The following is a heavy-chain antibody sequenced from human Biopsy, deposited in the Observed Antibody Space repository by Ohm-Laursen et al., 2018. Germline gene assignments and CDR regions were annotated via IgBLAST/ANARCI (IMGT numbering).Heavy chain of an antibody. Sequence: GTLSLTCAVYGGSFNGYFWSWIRQPPGKGLEWIGDITQSGSTNYSPSLKSRVTISVETAKKQFSLSLRSVTAADTAVYYCARVPLPGIGAAYQGRFLYGMDVWGQGTTVSVSS. J-gene: IGHJ6*02. V-gene: IGHV4-34*01. D-gene: IGHD6-13*01. CDR3: ARVPLPGIGAAYQGRFLYGMDV. CDR2: ITQSGST. CDR1: GGSFNGYF.